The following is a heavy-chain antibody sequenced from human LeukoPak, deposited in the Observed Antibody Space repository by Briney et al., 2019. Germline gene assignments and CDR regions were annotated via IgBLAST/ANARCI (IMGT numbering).Heavy chain of an antibody. CDR1: GYTFTSYY. V-gene: IGHV1-46*01. Sequence: ASVKVSCKASGYTFTSYYMHWVRQAPGQGLEWMGIINPSGGSTSYAQKFQGRVTITADKSTSTAYMELSSLRSEDTAVYYCARDPDYYDSSGDAFDIWGQGTMVTVSS. J-gene: IGHJ3*02. CDR3: ARDPDYYDSSGDAFDI. D-gene: IGHD3-22*01. CDR2: INPSGGST.